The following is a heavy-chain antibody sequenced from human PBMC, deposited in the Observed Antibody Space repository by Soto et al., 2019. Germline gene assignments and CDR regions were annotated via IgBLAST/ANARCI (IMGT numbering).Heavy chain of an antibody. D-gene: IGHD2-8*01. CDR2: IISICGTT. CDR3: ATPLAYAMRGWDGLDV. CDR1: GGTFSSYV. Sequence: QVQLVQSGAEVKKPGSSVKVSCKASGGTFSSYVIGWVRQAPGQGLEWMGGIISICGTTHYAQRFQGRVTITADESPSTAYMELSSLRSEDTAAYYCATPLAYAMRGWDGLDVWGQGTTVTVSS. V-gene: IGHV1-69*01. J-gene: IGHJ6*02.